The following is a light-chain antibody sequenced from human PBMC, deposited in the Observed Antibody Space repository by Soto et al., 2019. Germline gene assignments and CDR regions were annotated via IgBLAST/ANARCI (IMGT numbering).Light chain of an antibody. J-gene: IGKJ2*01. CDR2: DAS. V-gene: IGKV3-11*01. CDR3: QQRTNWPPMYT. CDR1: QSISSY. Sequence: EIVLTQSPATLSLSPGERATLSCRASQSISSYLAWYQQKPGQAPRLLIYDASNRATGNPARFSGSGSGTDFTLTISSLEPEDFAVYYCQQRTNWPPMYTFGQGTKLEIK.